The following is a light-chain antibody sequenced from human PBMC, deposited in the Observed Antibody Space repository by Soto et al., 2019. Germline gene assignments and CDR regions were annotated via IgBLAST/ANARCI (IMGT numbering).Light chain of an antibody. Sequence: IVMTQSPATLSVSPVEGVTLSCRASENVGTNLAWYQQKPGQAPRLLMYGSSTRATGIPATFSGSGSGTEFTLTISRLQSEESAVYYCQQYNNCGLAFGGGTRVEIK. J-gene: IGKJ4*01. CDR1: ENVGTN. CDR3: QQYNNCGLA. CDR2: GSS. V-gene: IGKV3D-15*01.